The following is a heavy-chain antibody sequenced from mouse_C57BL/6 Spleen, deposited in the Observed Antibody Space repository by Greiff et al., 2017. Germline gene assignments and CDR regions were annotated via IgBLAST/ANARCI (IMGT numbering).Heavy chain of an antibody. J-gene: IGHJ1*03. V-gene: IGHV5-4*01. D-gene: IGHD2-3*01. CDR1: GFTFSSYA. CDR2: ISDGGSYT. Sequence: EVQVVESGGGLVKPGGSLKLSCAASGFTFSSYAMSWVRQTPEKRLEWVATISDGGSYTYYPDNVKGRFTISRDNAKNNLYLQMSHLKSEDTAMYYCAREDDGYSYWYFDVWGTGTTVTVSS. CDR3: AREDDGYSYWYFDV.